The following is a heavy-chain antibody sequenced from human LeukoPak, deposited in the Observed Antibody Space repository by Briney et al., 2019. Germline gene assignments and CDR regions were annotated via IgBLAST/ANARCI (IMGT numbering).Heavy chain of an antibody. Sequence: SETLSLTCAVYGGSFSGYYWNWIRQPPGKGLEWIGEVYHTGSTNYNPSLKSRVTISVDTSKNQFSLRLSSVTAADTAVYYCARVTGYMIEDYFDYWGQGTLVTVSS. CDR2: VYHTGST. CDR3: ARVTGYMIEDYFDY. V-gene: IGHV4-34*01. D-gene: IGHD3-22*01. CDR1: GGSFSGYY. J-gene: IGHJ4*02.